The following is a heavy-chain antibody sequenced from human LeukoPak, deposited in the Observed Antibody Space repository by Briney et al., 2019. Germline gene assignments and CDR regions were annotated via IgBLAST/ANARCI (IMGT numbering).Heavy chain of an antibody. V-gene: IGHV3-23*01. CDR3: ARDRSGYSGYDFFDY. J-gene: IGHJ4*02. CDR1: GFTFSSYG. D-gene: IGHD5-12*01. Sequence: GGSLRLSCAASGFTFSSYGMGWVRQAPGKGLEWVSAISGSGGSTYYADSVKGRFTISRDNAKNSLYLQMNSLRAEDTAVYYCARDRSGYSGYDFFDYWGQGALVTVSS. CDR2: ISGSGGST.